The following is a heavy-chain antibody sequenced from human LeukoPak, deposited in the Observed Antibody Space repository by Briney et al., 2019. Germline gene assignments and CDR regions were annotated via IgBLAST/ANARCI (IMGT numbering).Heavy chain of an antibody. V-gene: IGHV3-49*03. CDR1: GFTLGDYA. CDR3: TRVGVVPAAISGWFDP. CDR2: IRSKAYGGTT. Sequence: GGPLRLSCTASGFTLGDYAMSWFRQAPGKGLEGVGFIRSKAYGGTTEYAASVKGRFTISRDDSKSIAYLQMNSLKTEDTAVYYCTRVGVVPAAISGWFDPWGQGTLVTVSS. D-gene: IGHD2-2*01. J-gene: IGHJ5*02.